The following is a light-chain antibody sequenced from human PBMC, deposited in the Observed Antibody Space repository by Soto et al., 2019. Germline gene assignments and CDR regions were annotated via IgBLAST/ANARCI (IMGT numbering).Light chain of an antibody. CDR2: LGF. J-gene: IGKJ1*01. V-gene: IGKV2-28*01. Sequence: DIVMTQSPLSLHVTXGEPASISCRSSPSLLQNHGYNYVRWYLQKRGXSPQLXXYLGFNRAYGGPDRFSGSGSGTDFTRRISRVEAEDVGVYYGMQALQAPSIFGQGTKVDIK. CDR1: PSLLQNHGYNY. CDR3: MQALQAPSI.